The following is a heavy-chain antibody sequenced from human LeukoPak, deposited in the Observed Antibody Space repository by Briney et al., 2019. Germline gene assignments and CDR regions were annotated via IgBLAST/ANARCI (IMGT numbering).Heavy chain of an antibody. CDR2: VDPEDGQT. CDR3: TTLTYDIGEFNF. Sequence: GASVKVSCKASGFTFTDHFMHWVQQAPGKGLQWVGRVDPEDGQTLYAEKFQTRVTINADTSTDTTYLELSNLRSEDTALYYCTTLTYDIGEFNFWGQGTLVTVSS. V-gene: IGHV1-69-2*01. D-gene: IGHD3-9*01. CDR1: GFTFTDHF. J-gene: IGHJ4*02.